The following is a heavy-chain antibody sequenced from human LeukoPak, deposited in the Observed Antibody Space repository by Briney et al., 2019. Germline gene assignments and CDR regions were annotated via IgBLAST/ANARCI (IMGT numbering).Heavy chain of an antibody. V-gene: IGHV3-48*04. Sequence: GGSLRLSCAASGFTFSSYSMNWVRQAPGKGLEWVSHINIVNNAIYYSDSVKGRFTISRDNAKNSLYLQMNSLRAEDTAVYYCGRDSGEGGTLDYWGQGTLVSVSS. J-gene: IGHJ4*02. CDR3: GRDSGEGGTLDY. D-gene: IGHD1-26*01. CDR1: GFTFSSYS. CDR2: INIVNNAI.